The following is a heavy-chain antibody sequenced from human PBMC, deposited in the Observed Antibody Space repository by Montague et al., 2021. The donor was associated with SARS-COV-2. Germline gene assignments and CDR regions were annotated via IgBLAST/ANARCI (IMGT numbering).Heavy chain of an antibody. D-gene: IGHD3-10*01. CDR3: ARVSGVWFGELPRDYFYGMDV. V-gene: IGHV3-7*01. CDR1: GFIFSRYC. Sequence: SLRLSCAASGFIFSRYCMSWVRQAPGKGLEWVANIKQDGSEKFYVDSVKGRFTISRDNAKNSLFLQINSLRVEDTAVYYCARVSGVWFGELPRDYFYGMDVWGQGSTVTVSS. CDR2: IKQDGSEK. J-gene: IGHJ6*02.